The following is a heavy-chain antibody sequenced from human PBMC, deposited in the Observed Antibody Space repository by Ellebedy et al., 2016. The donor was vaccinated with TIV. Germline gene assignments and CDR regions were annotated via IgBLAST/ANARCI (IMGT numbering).Heavy chain of an antibody. V-gene: IGHV3-21*01. CDR1: GFTFSSFT. CDR2: ISSSIVNI. D-gene: IGHD4-17*01. CDR3: ARDLYGDYSFDY. J-gene: IGHJ4*02. Sequence: PGGSLRLSCAASGFTFSSFTMNWVRQAPGKGLEWVSSISSSIVNIYYADPVKGRFTISRDNAKNSLYLQMSSLRAEDTAVYYCARDLYGDYSFDYWGQGTLVTVSS.